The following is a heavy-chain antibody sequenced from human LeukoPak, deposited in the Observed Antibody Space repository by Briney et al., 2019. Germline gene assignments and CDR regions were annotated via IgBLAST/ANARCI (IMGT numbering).Heavy chain of an antibody. CDR2: IYYSGST. J-gene: IGHJ2*01. D-gene: IGHD3-10*01. CDR3: SRRYYYGSGRAHASYFDL. CDR1: GGSLSSSSYY. Sequence: SETLSLTCTVSGGSLSSSSYYWGWIRQPPGKGLEWLGSIYYSGSTYYHPSLKSRDTISVDTSKNQFSLKLSSMTAADTGVYYCSRRYYYGSGRAHASYFDLWGRGTLVTVSS. V-gene: IGHV4-39*01.